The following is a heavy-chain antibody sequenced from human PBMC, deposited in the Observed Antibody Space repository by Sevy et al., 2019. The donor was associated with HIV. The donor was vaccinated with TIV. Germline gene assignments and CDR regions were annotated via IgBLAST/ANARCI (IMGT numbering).Heavy chain of an antibody. CDR1: GGSISGYY. Sequence: SDTLSLTCSVSGGSISGYYWSWIRQPPGKGLEWIGYINYSGSTNYNPSLKSRVTISVDTSKNQFSLKLSSVTAADTAVYYCARVAYCGGDCYPFDYWGQGTLVTVSS. J-gene: IGHJ4*02. V-gene: IGHV4-59*01. D-gene: IGHD2-21*02. CDR2: INYSGST. CDR3: ARVAYCGGDCYPFDY.